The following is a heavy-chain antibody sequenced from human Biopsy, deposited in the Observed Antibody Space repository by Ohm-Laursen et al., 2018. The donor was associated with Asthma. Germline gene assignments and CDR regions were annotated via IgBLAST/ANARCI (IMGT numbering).Heavy chain of an antibody. CDR1: GFTVSTNG. CDR2: ISYDGTNK. D-gene: IGHD1-20*01. V-gene: IGHV3-30*03. Sequence: SLRLSCAASGFTVSTNGMSWVRQAPGKGLEWVAVISYDGTNKDYADSVKGRFTFSRDNSQNTLSLEMNSLRVEDTAVYYCARDLRSDNWNPWGMDVWGLGTTVTVAS. J-gene: IGHJ6*02. CDR3: ARDLRSDNWNPWGMDV.